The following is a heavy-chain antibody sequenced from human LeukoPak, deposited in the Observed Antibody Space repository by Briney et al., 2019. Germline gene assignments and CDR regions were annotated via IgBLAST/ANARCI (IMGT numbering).Heavy chain of an antibody. J-gene: IGHJ4*02. CDR3: ARATVGATRGPNDY. CDR1: GGTFSSYA. D-gene: IGHD1-26*01. Sequence: SVTVSFKASGGTFSSYAISWVRQAPGQGLEWMGGIIPIFGTANYAQKFQGRVTITADKSTSTAYMELSSLRSEDTAVYYCARATVGATRGPNDYWGQGTLVTVSS. V-gene: IGHV1-69*06. CDR2: IIPIFGTA.